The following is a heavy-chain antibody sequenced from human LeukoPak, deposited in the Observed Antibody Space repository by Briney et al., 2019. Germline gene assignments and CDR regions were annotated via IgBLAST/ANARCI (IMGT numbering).Heavy chain of an antibody. CDR2: IYYSGST. CDR3: ASGRITMVRGVIYWFDP. Sequence: SETLSLTCTVSGGSISSGGYYWSWIRQHPGKGLEWIGYIYYSGSTYYNPSLKSRVTISVDTSKNQFSLKLSSVTAADTAVYYCASGRITMVRGVIYWFDPWGQGTLVTVSS. D-gene: IGHD3-10*01. V-gene: IGHV4-31*03. CDR1: GGSISSGGYY. J-gene: IGHJ5*02.